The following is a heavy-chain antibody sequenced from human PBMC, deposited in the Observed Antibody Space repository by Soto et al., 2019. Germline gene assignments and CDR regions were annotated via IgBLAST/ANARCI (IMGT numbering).Heavy chain of an antibody. CDR1: GGSISSSNW. D-gene: IGHD6-6*01. J-gene: IGHJ6*02. CDR2: IYHSGST. Sequence: PSETLSLTCAVSGGSISSSNWWSWVRQPPGKGLEWIGEIYHSGSTNYNPSLKSRVTISVDKSKNQFSLKLSSVTAADTAVYYCARDQSPSSSSYYYYYGMDVWGRGTTVTVSS. V-gene: IGHV4-4*02. CDR3: ARDQSPSSSSYYYYYGMDV.